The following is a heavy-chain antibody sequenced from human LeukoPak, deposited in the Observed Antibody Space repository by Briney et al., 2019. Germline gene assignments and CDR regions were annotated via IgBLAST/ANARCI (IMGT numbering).Heavy chain of an antibody. CDR2: IRYDGSNK. CDR3: ARGPTWRIPYYMDV. Sequence: GGSLRLSCAASGFTFSSYGMHWVRQAPGKGLEWVAFIRYDGSNKYYADSVKGRFTISRANSKNTLYLQMNSLRAEDTAVYYCARGPTWRIPYYMDVWGKGTTVTISS. D-gene: IGHD2-21*01. V-gene: IGHV3-30*02. CDR1: GFTFSSYG. J-gene: IGHJ6*03.